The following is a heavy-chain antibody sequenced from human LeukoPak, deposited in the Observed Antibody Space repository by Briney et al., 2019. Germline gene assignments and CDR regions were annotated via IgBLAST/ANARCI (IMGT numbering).Heavy chain of an antibody. D-gene: IGHD2-15*01. CDR3: AKGGGGSCYSVSDY. CDR1: GFTFSSYA. J-gene: IGHJ4*02. V-gene: IGHV3-23*01. CDR2: ICANDGST. Sequence: PGGSLRLSCAASGFTFSSYAMSWVRQAPGKGLEWVSVICANDGSTYYADSVKGRFTISRDNSKNTLYLQMNSLRAEDTAIYYCAKGGGGSCYSVSDYWGQGTLVTVSS.